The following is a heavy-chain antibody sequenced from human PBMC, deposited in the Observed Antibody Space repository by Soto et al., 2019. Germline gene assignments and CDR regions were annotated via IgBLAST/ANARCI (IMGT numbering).Heavy chain of an antibody. CDR1: GGSFSCYY. V-gene: IGHV4-34*01. CDR2: INHSGST. CDR3: ARGRKLLWFGESFDY. D-gene: IGHD3-10*01. J-gene: IGHJ4*02. Sequence: SGTLSRTCAVYGGSFSCYYWSWIRQPPGKGLEWIGEINHSGSTNYNPSLKSRVTISVDTSKNQFSLKLSSVTAADTAVYYCARGRKLLWFGESFDYWGQGTLVTVSS.